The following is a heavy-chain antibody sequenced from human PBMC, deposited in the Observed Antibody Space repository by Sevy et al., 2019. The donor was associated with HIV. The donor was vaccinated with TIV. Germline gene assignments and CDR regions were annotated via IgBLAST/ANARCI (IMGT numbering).Heavy chain of an antibody. V-gene: IGHV1-2*06. CDR1: GYTFTGYY. CDR3: AREKQLSYYYYGMDV. J-gene: IGHJ6*02. CDR2: INPNSGGT. D-gene: IGHD6-6*01. Sequence: ASVKVSCKASGYTFTGYYMHWVRQAPGQGLEWMGRINPNSGGTNYAQKFQGRVTMTRDTSISTAYMELSRLRSDDTAVYYCAREKQLSYYYYGMDVSGQGTAVTVSS.